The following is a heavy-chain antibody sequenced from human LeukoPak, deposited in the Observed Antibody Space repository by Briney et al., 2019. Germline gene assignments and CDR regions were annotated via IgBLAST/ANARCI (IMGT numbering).Heavy chain of an antibody. D-gene: IGHD1-26*01. J-gene: IGHJ5*02. CDR3: ARLVSGVGNWFDP. CDR2: IYPGDSDT. Sequence: GESLKISCKGSGYSFTSYWIVWVRQMPGKGLECMGIIYPGDSDTRYSPSFQGQVTLSADKSISTAYLQWSSLKASDTAMYYCARLVSGVGNWFDPWGQGTLVTVSS. CDR1: GYSFTSYW. V-gene: IGHV5-51*01.